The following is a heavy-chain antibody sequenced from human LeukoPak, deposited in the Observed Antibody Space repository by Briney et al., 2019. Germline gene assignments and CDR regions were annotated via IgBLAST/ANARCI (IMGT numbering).Heavy chain of an antibody. Sequence: SETLTLTCGVSDYSIGSGYYWGWIRQPPGKGLEWIGSIHHSGSAYYNPSLKSRVTISVDTSKNQFSLRLSSVTAADTAVYYCARAPYYYDNSGYPDYWGQGTLVTVSS. D-gene: IGHD3-22*01. CDR1: DYSIGSGYY. CDR2: IHHSGSA. J-gene: IGHJ4*02. CDR3: ARAPYYYDNSGYPDY. V-gene: IGHV4-38-2*01.